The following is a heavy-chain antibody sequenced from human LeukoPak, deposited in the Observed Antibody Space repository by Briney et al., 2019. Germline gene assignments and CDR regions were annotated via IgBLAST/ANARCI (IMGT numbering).Heavy chain of an antibody. J-gene: IGHJ3*01. CDR1: GYTFRDYY. Sequence: GASVKVSCKASGYTFRDYYMHWVRQAPGQGLEWMGWIDPKSGGPNYAQKFQGRVTSTSDTSISTSYMELSRLTSDDTAVYYCARGGFRHGFDFWGQGTVVTVSS. CDR3: ARGGFRHGFDF. CDR2: IDPKSGGP. V-gene: IGHV1-2*02.